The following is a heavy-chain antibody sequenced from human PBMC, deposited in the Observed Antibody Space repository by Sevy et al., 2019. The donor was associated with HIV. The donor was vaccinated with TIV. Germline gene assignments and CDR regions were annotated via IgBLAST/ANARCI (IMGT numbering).Heavy chain of an antibody. V-gene: IGHV1-69*13. J-gene: IGHJ4*02. Sequence: ASVKVSCKASGGTFNNYGINWVRQAPGQGLQWMGGIRPLSGLVNYAQNLQGRVAITADESTRTVYMELSSLRFEDTAVYYCARDRPCGGDCYFLDSWGRGALVTVSS. CDR1: GGTFNNYG. CDR2: IRPLSGLV. D-gene: IGHD2-21*01. CDR3: ARDRPCGGDCYFLDS.